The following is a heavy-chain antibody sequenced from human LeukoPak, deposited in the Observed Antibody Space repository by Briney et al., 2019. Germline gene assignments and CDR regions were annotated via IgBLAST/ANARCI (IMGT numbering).Heavy chain of an antibody. V-gene: IGHV4-59*01. J-gene: IGHJ3*02. CDR2: IYYSGST. Sequence: PSETLSLTCTVSGGSISSYYWSWIRQPPGKGLEWIGYIYYSGSTNYNPSLKSRVTISVDTSKNQFSLKLSSVTAADTAVYYCARENLAGYDYGDPGAFDIWGQGTMVTVSS. D-gene: IGHD4-17*01. CDR3: ARENLAGYDYGDPGAFDI. CDR1: GGSISSYY.